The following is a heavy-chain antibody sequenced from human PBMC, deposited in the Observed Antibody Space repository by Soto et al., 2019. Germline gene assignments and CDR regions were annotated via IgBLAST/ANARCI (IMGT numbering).Heavy chain of an antibody. CDR2: ISSSSSYI. V-gene: IGHV3-21*01. CDR3: TRNYEPYNWSYDAFDI. Sequence: GGSLRLSCAASGFTFSSYSMNWVRQAPGKGLEWVSSISSSSSYIYYADSVKGRFTISRDNAKNSLYLQMNSLRAEDTAVYYCTRNYEPYNWSYDAFDIRGQGTMVTVS. J-gene: IGHJ3*02. D-gene: IGHD1-7*01. CDR1: GFTFSSYS.